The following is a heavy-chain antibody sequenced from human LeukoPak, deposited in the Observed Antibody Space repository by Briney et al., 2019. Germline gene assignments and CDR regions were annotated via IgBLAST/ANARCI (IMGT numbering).Heavy chain of an antibody. CDR2: IYSDGTT. D-gene: IGHD3-16*01. Sequence: GGSLRLSCAASGFTVSTNYMSWVRQAPGKGLEWVSVIYSDGTTKYAASVKGRFTISRDISKNTLYFQMNSLRAEDTAVYYCARDRAGSYSYTLDVWGQGTMVTVSS. CDR1: GFTVSTNY. CDR3: ARDRAGSYSYTLDV. J-gene: IGHJ3*01. V-gene: IGHV3-53*01.